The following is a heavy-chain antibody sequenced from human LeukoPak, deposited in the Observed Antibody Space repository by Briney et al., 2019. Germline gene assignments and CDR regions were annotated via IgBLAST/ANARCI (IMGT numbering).Heavy chain of an antibody. CDR3: VRDNRSYNFDY. CDR1: GFTLSRYG. J-gene: IGHJ4*02. CDR2: IKSDGSST. V-gene: IGHV3-74*01. D-gene: IGHD1-26*01. Sequence: GGSLRLSCAASGFTLSRYGMHWVRQAPGKGLVWVSCIKSDGSSTSIADSAKGRFTISRDNAKNTVYLQMNSLRAEDTAVYYCVRDNRSYNFDYWGQGTLVTVSS.